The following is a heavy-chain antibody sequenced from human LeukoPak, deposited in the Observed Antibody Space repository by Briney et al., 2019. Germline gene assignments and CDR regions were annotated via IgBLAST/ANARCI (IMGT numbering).Heavy chain of an antibody. CDR3: AKDGGLWVSAHWGDS. J-gene: IGHJ4*02. Sequence: RASETLSLTCTVSGDSITSGDYFWSWIRQPPGKGLEWVSTITTSDGNTYYADSVKGRFTVSRDNSKNTLFLRVNSLRVEDTAVYYCAKDGGLWVSAHWGDSWGRGTLVTVSS. CDR2: ITTSDGNT. D-gene: IGHD7-27*01. V-gene: IGHV3-23*01. CDR1: GDSITSGDYF.